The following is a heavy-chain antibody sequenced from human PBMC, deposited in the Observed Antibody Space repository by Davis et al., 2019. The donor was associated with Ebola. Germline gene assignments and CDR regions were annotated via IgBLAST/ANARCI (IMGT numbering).Heavy chain of an antibody. CDR3: AKSGLSFGVVKNHYGMDV. CDR1: VITFSSYA. V-gene: IGHV3-23*01. J-gene: IGHJ6*04. Sequence: GESLKIPCADPVITFSSYAMTWVRQAPGKGLEWVSAISGSGGTTYYAGSVKGRFTVSRENSKKTMYLQRNSLRAEDTAVYYCAKSGLSFGVVKNHYGMDVWGKGTTVTVSS. D-gene: IGHD3-3*01. CDR2: ISGSGGTT.